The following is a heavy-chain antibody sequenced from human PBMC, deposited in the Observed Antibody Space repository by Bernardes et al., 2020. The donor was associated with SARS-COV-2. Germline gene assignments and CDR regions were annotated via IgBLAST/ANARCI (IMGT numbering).Heavy chain of an antibody. D-gene: IGHD3-22*01. J-gene: IGHJ3*02. V-gene: IGHV3-23*01. Sequence: GGSLRLSCAASGFTFNNYAMSWVRQAPGKGLEWVSAISGSGGSTYYAVSVKGRFTISRDNSRNTLYLQMNSLRAEDTAVYYCAKVLVVVINDAFDIWGQGTMVTVSS. CDR3: AKVLVVVINDAFDI. CDR1: GFTFNNYA. CDR2: ISGSGGST.